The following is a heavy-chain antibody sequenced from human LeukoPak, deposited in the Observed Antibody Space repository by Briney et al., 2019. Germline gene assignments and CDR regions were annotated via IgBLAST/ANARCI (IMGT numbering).Heavy chain of an antibody. J-gene: IGHJ4*02. CDR3: ARGGAARSAGH. V-gene: IGHV3-21*04. D-gene: IGHD6-6*01. CDR2: ISSSSSYI. Sequence: NPGGSLRLSCAASGFTFSNYNLIWVRQAPGKGLEWVSSISSSSSYIYYADSVKGRFSISRDNAKNSLYLQMNSLRAEDTAVYYCARGGAARSAGHWGQGTLVTVSS. CDR1: GFTFSNYN.